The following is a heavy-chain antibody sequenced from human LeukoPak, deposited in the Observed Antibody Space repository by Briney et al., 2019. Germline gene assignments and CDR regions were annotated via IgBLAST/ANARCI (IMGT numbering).Heavy chain of an antibody. CDR3: ARVGDGAYEDY. D-gene: IGHD3-16*01. J-gene: IGHJ4*02. CDR2: IYYSGST. Sequence: SETLSLTCTVSGGSISSYYWSWIRQPPGQGLEWIGYIYYSGSTNYNPSLKSRVTISVDTSKNQFSLKLSSVTAADTAVYYCARVGDGAYEDYWGQGTLVTVSS. CDR1: GGSISSYY. V-gene: IGHV4-59*01.